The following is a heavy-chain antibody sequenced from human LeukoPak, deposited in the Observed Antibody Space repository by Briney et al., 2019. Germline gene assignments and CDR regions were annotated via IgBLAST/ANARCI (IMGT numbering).Heavy chain of an antibody. Sequence: GGSLRLSCAASGFTFSGSAMHWVRQASGKGLEWVGRIRSKANSYATAYAASVKGRFTISRDDSKNTAYLQMNSLKTEDTAVXXCTRHESYSGSSPSRGYFDYWGQGTLVTVSS. CDR3: TRHESYSGSSPSRGYFDY. D-gene: IGHD1-26*01. V-gene: IGHV3-73*01. CDR1: GFTFSGSA. J-gene: IGHJ4*02. CDR2: IRSKANSYAT.